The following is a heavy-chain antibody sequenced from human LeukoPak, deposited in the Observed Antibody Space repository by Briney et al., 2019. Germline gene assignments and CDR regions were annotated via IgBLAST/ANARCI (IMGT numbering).Heavy chain of an antibody. CDR3: AKESVRGSGSYSHSPFYYYYYYGMDV. Sequence: PGGSLRLSCAASGFTFSSYGMHWVRQAPGKGLEWVAVISYDGSNKYYADSVKGRFTISRDNSKNTLYLQMNSLRAEDTAVYYCAKESVRGSGSYSHSPFYYYYYYGMDVWGQGTMITVSS. J-gene: IGHJ6*02. D-gene: IGHD3-10*01. V-gene: IGHV3-30*18. CDR2: ISYDGSNK. CDR1: GFTFSSYG.